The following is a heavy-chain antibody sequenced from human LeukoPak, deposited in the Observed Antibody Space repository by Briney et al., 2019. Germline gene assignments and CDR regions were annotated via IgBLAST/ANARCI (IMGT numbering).Heavy chain of an antibody. V-gene: IGHV3-23*01. CDR2: ISERGGST. CDR1: GITLSNYG. Sequence: GGSLRLSCVVSGITLSNYGMSWVRQAPGKGLEWVSGISERGGSTNYADSVKGRFIISRDTSKNTVYLQMNSLRVEDMAVYFCAKRGIVIRAVIIIGFHKEAYYFDYWGQGILVTVSS. D-gene: IGHD3-10*01. CDR3: AKRGIVIRAVIIIGFHKEAYYFDY. J-gene: IGHJ4*02.